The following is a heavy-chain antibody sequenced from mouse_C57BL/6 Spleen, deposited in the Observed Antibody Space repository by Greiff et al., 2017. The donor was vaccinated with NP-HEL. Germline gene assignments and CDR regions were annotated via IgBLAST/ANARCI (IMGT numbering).Heavy chain of an antibody. V-gene: IGHV1-64*01. Sequence: QVQLQQPGAELVKPGASVKLSCKASGYTFTSYWMHWVKQRPGQGLEWIGMIHPNSGSTNYNEKFKSKATLTVDKSSSTAYMQHSSLTSEDSAGDYCASPYYSNGAMDYWGQGTSVTVSS. D-gene: IGHD2-5*01. CDR2: IHPNSGST. CDR3: ASPYYSNGAMDY. CDR1: GYTFTSYW. J-gene: IGHJ4*01.